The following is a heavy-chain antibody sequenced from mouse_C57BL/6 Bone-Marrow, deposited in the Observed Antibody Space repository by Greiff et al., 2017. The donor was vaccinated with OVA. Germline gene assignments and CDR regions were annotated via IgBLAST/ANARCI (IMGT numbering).Heavy chain of an antibody. CDR2: IYPGNSDT. CDR1: GYTFTSYW. D-gene: IGHD1-1*01. J-gene: IGHJ4*01. V-gene: IGHV1-5*01. CDR3: TRSYYGSPYAMDY. Sequence: EVMLVESGTVLARPGASVKMSCKTSGYTFTSYWMHWVKQRPGQGLEWIGAIYPGNSDTSYNQKFKGKAKLTAVTSASTAYMELSSLTTEDSAVYYCTRSYYGSPYAMDYWGQGTSVTVSS.